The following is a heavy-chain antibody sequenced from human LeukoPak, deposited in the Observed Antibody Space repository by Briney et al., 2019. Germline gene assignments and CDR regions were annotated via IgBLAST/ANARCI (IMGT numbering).Heavy chain of an antibody. J-gene: IGHJ4*02. CDR2: MNPNSGNT. CDR1: GYTFTSYD. CDR3: ATARRGFGLSNHPYYFDH. V-gene: IGHV1-8*01. Sequence: ASVKVSCKASGYTFTSYDINWVRQATGQGLEWMGWMNPNSGNTGYAQKFQGRVTMARNTSISTAYMELSSLRSEDTAVYYCATARRGFGLSNHPYYFDHWGQGTLVTVSS. D-gene: IGHD4-11*01.